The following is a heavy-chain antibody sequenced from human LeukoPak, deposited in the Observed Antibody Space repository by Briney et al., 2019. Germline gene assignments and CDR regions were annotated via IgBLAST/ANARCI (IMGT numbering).Heavy chain of an antibody. CDR1: GFTFSSYW. V-gene: IGHV3-7*01. D-gene: IGHD3-22*01. Sequence: GGSLRLSCAASGFTFSSYWMSWVRQAPGKGLEWVANIKQDGSEKYYVDSVKGRFTISRDNANNSLYLQMNSLRAEDTAVYYCAREGPYYYDSSGYYRERDAFDIWGQRTMVTVSS. CDR3: AREGPYYYDSSGYYRERDAFDI. J-gene: IGHJ3*02. CDR2: IKQDGSEK.